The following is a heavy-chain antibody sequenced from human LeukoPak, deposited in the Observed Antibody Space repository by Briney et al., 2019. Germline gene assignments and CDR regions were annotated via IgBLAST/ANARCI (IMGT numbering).Heavy chain of an antibody. CDR1: GFTFSSYG. CDR2: ISYDGSNK. Sequence: GGSLRLSCAASGFTFSSYGMHWVRQAPGKGLEWVAAISYDGSNKYYADSVKGRFTISRDNSKNTLYLQMNSLRAEDTAVYYCAKEGSWHSYYYYYGMDVWGQGTTVTVSS. D-gene: IGHD1-26*01. CDR3: AKEGSWHSYYYYYGMDV. J-gene: IGHJ6*02. V-gene: IGHV3-30*18.